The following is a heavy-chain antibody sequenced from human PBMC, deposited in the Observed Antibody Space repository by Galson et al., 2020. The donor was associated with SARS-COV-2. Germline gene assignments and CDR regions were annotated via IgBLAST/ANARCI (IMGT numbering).Heavy chain of an antibody. CDR2: INPSGGST. D-gene: IGHD3-22*01. J-gene: IGHJ4*02. V-gene: IGHV1-46*01. Sequence: ASVKVSCKASGYTFTSYYMHWVRQAPGQGLEWMGIINPSGGSTSYAQKFQGRGTMTRDTSTSTVYRELRSLRSEDTAVYYCARGVAPLNMIVVVITEYDFDYWGQGTLVTVSS. CDR1: GYTFTSYY. CDR3: ARGVAPLNMIVVVITEYDFDY.